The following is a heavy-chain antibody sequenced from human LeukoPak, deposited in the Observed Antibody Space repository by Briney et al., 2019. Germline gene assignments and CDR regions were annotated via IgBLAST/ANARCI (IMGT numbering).Heavy chain of an antibody. CDR1: GGTFSSYA. Sequence: ASVKVSCKASGGTFSSYAISWVRQAPGQGLEWMGGIIPIFGTANYAQKFQGRVTITADKSTSTAYMQLSSLRSEDAAVYYCATSLLPAAMVTFVIWGQGTMVTVSS. CDR3: ATSLLPAAMVTFVI. J-gene: IGHJ3*02. D-gene: IGHD2-2*01. CDR2: IIPIFGTA. V-gene: IGHV1-69*06.